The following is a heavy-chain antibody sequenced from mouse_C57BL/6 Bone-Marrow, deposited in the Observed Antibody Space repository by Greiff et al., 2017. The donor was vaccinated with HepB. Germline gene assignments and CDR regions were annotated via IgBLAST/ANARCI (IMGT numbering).Heavy chain of an antibody. V-gene: IGHV1-50*01. J-gene: IGHJ1*03. D-gene: IGHD1-1*01. CDR2: IDPSDSYT. Sequence: QVQLQQPGAELVKPGASVKLSCKASGYTFTSYWMQWVKQRPGQGLEWIGEIDPSDSYTNYNQKFKGKTTVTVDTSSSTAYMQHSSLTSEDSAVYYCARDYGDWYFDVWGTGTTVTVSS. CDR3: ARDYGDWYFDV. CDR1: GYTFTSYW.